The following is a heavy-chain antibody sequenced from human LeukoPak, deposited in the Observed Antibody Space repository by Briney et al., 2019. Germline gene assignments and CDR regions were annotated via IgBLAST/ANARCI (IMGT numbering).Heavy chain of an antibody. CDR3: AREAAGTGNYYFDD. CDR2: ISPTSSYM. Sequence: GGSLRLSCAASGFTFTDFYMNWVRQALGKGLEWVSWISPTSSYMYYADSVKGRFTISRDNARNTLYLQMHSLRPEDTAVYYCAREAAGTGNYYFDDWGQGTLVTVSS. D-gene: IGHD6-13*01. J-gene: IGHJ4*02. V-gene: IGHV3-21*01. CDR1: GFTFTDFY.